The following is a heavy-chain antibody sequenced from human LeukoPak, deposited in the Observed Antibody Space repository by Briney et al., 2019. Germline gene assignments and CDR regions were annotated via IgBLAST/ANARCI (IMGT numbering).Heavy chain of an antibody. CDR1: GYTFTGHH. V-gene: IGHV1-2*02. CDR2: LNPHSGGT. D-gene: IGHD2/OR15-2a*01. CDR3: ARGTTAFSNRGAFDP. Sequence: ASVKVSCKTSGYTFTGHHIHWVRQAPGQGREWMGWLNPHSGGTNYAQKFLGRIIMTRDTSISTVYMEVTRLRSDDTAVYYCARGTTAFSNRGAFDPWGQGTLVTVSS. J-gene: IGHJ5*02.